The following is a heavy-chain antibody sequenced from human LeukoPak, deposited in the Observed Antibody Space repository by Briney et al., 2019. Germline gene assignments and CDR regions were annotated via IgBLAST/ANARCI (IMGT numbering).Heavy chain of an antibody. CDR3: TKDISMYYDSSGHLDY. Sequence: GGSLRLSCTASGFTFSTSSMNWVRQAPGKGLEWLSFISRSSRTIYYADSVKGRFTISRDNAKNSLYLQMNSLRAEDTALYYCTKDISMYYDSSGHLDYWGQGTLVTVSS. J-gene: IGHJ4*02. V-gene: IGHV3-48*04. CDR2: ISRSSRTI. CDR1: GFTFSTSS. D-gene: IGHD3-22*01.